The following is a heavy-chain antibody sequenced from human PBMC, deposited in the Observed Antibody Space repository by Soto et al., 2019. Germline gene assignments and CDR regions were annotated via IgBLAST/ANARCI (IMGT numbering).Heavy chain of an antibody. CDR2: INPNSGGT. CDR1: GYTFTGYY. Sequence: ASLKVSCKASGYTFTGYYMHWVRQAPGQGLEWMGWINPNSGGTNYAQKFQGWVTMTRDTSISTAYMELSRLRSDDTAVYYCARDLLPLDFWSGYYPYYYYYGMDVWGQGTTVTVSS. V-gene: IGHV1-2*04. CDR3: ARDLLPLDFWSGYYPYYYYYGMDV. J-gene: IGHJ6*02. D-gene: IGHD3-3*01.